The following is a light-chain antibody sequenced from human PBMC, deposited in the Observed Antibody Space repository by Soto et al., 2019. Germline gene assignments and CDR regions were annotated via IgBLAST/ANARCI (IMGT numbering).Light chain of an antibody. V-gene: IGKV1-33*01. J-gene: IGKJ5*01. Sequence: DIQMTQSPSSLSASVGDRVNISCQASQDIHNYLNWFQQKPGKAPKLLIYDVLNLETGVPSRFSGSGSGAYFTLTISSLQPEDIATYYCQQYDKLPITFGQGTRLEIK. CDR3: QQYDKLPIT. CDR1: QDIHNY. CDR2: DVL.